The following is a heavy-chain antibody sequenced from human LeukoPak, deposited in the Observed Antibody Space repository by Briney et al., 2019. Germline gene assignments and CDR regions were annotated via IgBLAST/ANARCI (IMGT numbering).Heavy chain of an antibody. CDR3: ALLAVASDCDY. CDR2: ISSGATTM. Sequence: PGGSLRLSCAASGFMFSSFEMYWVRQAPRKGLEWVAYISSGATTMYYADSVKGRFTISRDDAKNSLFLHMNSLRAEDTAVYYCALLAVASDCDYWGQGTLVTVSS. D-gene: IGHD6-19*01. CDR1: GFMFSSFE. V-gene: IGHV3-48*03. J-gene: IGHJ4*02.